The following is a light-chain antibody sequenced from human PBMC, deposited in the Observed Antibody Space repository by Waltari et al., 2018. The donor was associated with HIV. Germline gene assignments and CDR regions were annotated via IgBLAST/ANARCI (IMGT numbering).Light chain of an antibody. CDR1: SSDVGEYNY. J-gene: IGLJ1*01. CDR2: DVS. Sequence: QYALTQPASVSGSPGTSITISCTGASSDVGEYNYCYWYQQQPGKAPTLMIYDVSNLPSGFSNRFSGSKSGNTASLTISGLQAEDEADYYCSSYTGSSTLGVFGTGTRVTVL. V-gene: IGLV2-14*03. CDR3: SSYTGSSTLGV.